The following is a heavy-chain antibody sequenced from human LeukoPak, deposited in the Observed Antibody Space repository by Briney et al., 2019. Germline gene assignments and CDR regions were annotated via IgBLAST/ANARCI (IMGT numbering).Heavy chain of an antibody. V-gene: IGHV4-61*02. Sequence: SETLSLTCTVSGGSISSGNYYWSWIRQPAGKGLEWTGRIYTSGSTNYSPSLESRVTISVDTSKNQFSLKLNSVTAADTAVYYCARDAPLAYCGGDCHSSQYWGQGTLVTVSS. J-gene: IGHJ4*02. D-gene: IGHD2-21*01. CDR2: IYTSGST. CDR3: ARDAPLAYCGGDCHSSQY. CDR1: GGSISSGNYY.